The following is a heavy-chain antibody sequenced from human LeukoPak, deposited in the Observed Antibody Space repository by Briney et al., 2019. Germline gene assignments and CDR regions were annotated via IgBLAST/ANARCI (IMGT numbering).Heavy chain of an antibody. D-gene: IGHD2-21*02. J-gene: IGHJ4*02. CDR1: GFTFNGYY. CDR2: INPNSGDT. V-gene: IGHV1-2*02. Sequence: ASVKVSCKASGFTFNGYYMHWVRQAPGQGLEWVGWINPNSGDTKNAQKFQGRVAMTRDTSISTAYIELSRLRSDDTVVYYCARGIFPPSCGGDCYSGYFDYWGQGTLVTVSS. CDR3: ARGIFPPSCGGDCYSGYFDY.